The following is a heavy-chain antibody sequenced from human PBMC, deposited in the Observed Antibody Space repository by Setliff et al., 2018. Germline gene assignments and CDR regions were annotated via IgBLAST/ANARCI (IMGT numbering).Heavy chain of an antibody. J-gene: IGHJ6*03. CDR3: AREQWLDPPGYYYMDV. Sequence: SETLSLTCTVSGGSISSSSYYWGWIRQPPGKGLEWIGSIYYSGSTYYNPSLKSRVTISVDTPKNQFSLKLNSVTAADMAVYYCAREQWLDPPGYYYMDVWAKGTTVTVSS. CDR1: GGSISSSSYY. V-gene: IGHV4-39*07. CDR2: IYYSGST. D-gene: IGHD6-19*01.